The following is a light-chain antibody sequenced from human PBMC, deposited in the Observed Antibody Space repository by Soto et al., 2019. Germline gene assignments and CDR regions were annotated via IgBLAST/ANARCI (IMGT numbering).Light chain of an antibody. Sequence: DIVMTQSPDSLAVSLGERATINCKSSQSVLYSSNNKNYLAWYQQKPGQPPKLLIYWASTRESGVPDRFSGSGSWPDFTLTISSLQAEDVAVYYCQQYYSYWLSFGGGTKVEIK. J-gene: IGKJ4*01. CDR2: WAS. V-gene: IGKV4-1*01. CDR3: QQYYSYWLS. CDR1: QSVLYSSNNKNY.